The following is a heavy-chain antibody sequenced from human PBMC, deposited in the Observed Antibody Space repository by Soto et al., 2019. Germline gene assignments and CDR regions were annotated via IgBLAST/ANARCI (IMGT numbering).Heavy chain of an antibody. Sequence: EVQLLESGGGLVQPGGSLRLSCAASGFTFSNYAMSWVRQAPGKGREGVSIISGSGGSTYNADSVKGRFTISRDNSKNTLYLQMNSLRAEDTAVYYCAKIGRDIVVVPAAIAPFDYWGQGTLVTVSS. J-gene: IGHJ4*02. CDR3: AKIGRDIVVVPAAIAPFDY. CDR2: ISGSGGST. D-gene: IGHD2-2*01. CDR1: GFTFSNYA. V-gene: IGHV3-23*01.